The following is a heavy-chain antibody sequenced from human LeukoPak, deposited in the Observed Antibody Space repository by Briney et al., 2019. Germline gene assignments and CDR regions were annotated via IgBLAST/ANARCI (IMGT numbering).Heavy chain of an antibody. CDR2: INPDGSIT. V-gene: IGHV3-74*01. CDR1: GFTFSNYR. D-gene: IGHD5-12*01. J-gene: IGHJ4*02. Sequence: GGSLRLSCAASGFTFSNYRMHWVRQDPGKGLVWVSLINPDGSITNYADSVKGRFTISRDNAKNTLYLQMNSLRDEDTAVYYCARGPSGYHNTGGQGTLVTVSS. CDR3: ARGPSGYHNT.